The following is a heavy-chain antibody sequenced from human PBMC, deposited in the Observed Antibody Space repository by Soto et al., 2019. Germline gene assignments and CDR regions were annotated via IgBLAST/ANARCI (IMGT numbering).Heavy chain of an antibody. Sequence: EILSLTCTVSGCSVSSGSYYWSWIRQPPGKGLEWIGYIYYSGSTNYNPSLKSRVTISVDTSKNQFSLKLSSVTAADTAVYYCARVDGYRGVDAFDIWGQGTMVTVSS. CDR1: GCSVSSGSYY. D-gene: IGHD5-12*01. CDR2: IYYSGST. V-gene: IGHV4-61*01. J-gene: IGHJ3*02. CDR3: ARVDGYRGVDAFDI.